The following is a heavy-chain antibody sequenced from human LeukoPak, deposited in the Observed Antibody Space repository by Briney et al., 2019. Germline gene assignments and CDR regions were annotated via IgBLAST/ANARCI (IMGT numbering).Heavy chain of an antibody. D-gene: IGHD3-22*01. J-gene: IGHJ4*02. CDR3: ARDYYDSSSYYLIFDY. Sequence: SVKVSCKASGGTFSSYAISWVRQAPGQGLEWMGGIIPIFGTANYAQKFQGRVTITADESTSTAYMELSSLRSEDTAVYYCARDYYDSSSYYLIFDYWGQGTLVTVSS. V-gene: IGHV1-69*13. CDR1: GGTFSSYA. CDR2: IIPIFGTA.